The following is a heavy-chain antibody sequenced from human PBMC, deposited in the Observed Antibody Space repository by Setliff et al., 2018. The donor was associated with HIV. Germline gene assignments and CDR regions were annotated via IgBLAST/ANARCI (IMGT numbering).Heavy chain of an antibody. CDR2: INTGNGST. V-gene: IGHV1-3*04. CDR1: GGTFTSYA. D-gene: IGHD2-2*01. Sequence: GASVKVSCKASGGTFTSYAMHWVRQAPGQRPEWMGWINTGNGSTKYSQIFRDRVTFTRDTSADTVYMEVSSLRSEDTAVYYCARDRCNSVACYLYNWFDPWGQGTLVTVSS. CDR3: ARDRCNSVACYLYNWFDP. J-gene: IGHJ5*02.